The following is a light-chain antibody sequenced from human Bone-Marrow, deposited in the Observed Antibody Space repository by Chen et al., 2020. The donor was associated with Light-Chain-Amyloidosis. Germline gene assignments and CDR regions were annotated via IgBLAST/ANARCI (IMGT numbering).Light chain of an antibody. CDR1: TSNSGNNY. CDR3: GTWENSLSTYV. Sequence: QSVLTQPPSVSAAPGQNVTISCSGSTSNSGNNYVSWYQHLPGTVPRVLIYEDNRRPSGIPDRFSGSKSGTAATLGITGLQSGDEADYYCGTWENSLSTYVFGTGTKVTVL. V-gene: IGLV1-51*01. CDR2: EDN. J-gene: IGLJ1*01.